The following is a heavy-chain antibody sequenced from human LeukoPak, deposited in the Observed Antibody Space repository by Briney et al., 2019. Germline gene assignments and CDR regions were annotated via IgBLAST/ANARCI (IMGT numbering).Heavy chain of an antibody. CDR3: AKALVADFFDY. Sequence: GGSLRLSCAASGFTFSSYAMSWVRQATGKGLEWVSGISGSGGSTYCADSVKGRFTISRDNSKNTLYLQMNSLRAEDTAVYYCAKALVADFFDYWGQGTLVTVSS. J-gene: IGHJ4*02. CDR2: ISGSGGST. D-gene: IGHD5-12*01. V-gene: IGHV3-23*01. CDR1: GFTFSSYA.